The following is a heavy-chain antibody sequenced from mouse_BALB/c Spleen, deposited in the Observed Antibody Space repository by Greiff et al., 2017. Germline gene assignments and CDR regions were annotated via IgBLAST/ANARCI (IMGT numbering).Heavy chain of an antibody. CDR2: ISSGSSTI. CDR1: GFTFSSFG. D-gene: IGHD2-3*01. V-gene: IGHV5-17*02. CDR3: ARCPDGYYEGGAMDY. Sequence: EVKLVESGGGLVQPGGSRKLSCAASGFTFSSFGMHWVRQAPEKGLEWVAYISSGSSTIYYADTVKGRFTISRDNPKNTLFLQMTSLRSEDTAMYYCARCPDGYYEGGAMDYWGQGTSVTVSS. J-gene: IGHJ4*01.